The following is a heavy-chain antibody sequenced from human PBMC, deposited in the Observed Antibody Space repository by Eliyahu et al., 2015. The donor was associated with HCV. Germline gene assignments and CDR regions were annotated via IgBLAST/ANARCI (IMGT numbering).Heavy chain of an antibody. CDR3: ARGGEEHQLQSRPFDY. J-gene: IGHJ4*02. CDR2: IIPLFGTA. V-gene: IGHV1-69*01. D-gene: IGHD2-2*01. Sequence: QVQLVQSGAEVKKPGSSVKVSCKASGGTFNRNSINWVRQAPGQGLEWMGGIIPLFGTANYAQKFQGRVTITTDEYTSTSYMELSSLRFEDTAVYYCARGGEEHQLQSRPFDYWGQGTLVTVSS. CDR1: GGTFNRNS.